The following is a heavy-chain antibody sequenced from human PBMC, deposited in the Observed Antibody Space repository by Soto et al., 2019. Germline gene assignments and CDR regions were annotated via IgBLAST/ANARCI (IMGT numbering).Heavy chain of an antibody. CDR2: ISSNGGST. CDR3: ATALGYLRSNYESYYYYMDV. CDR1: GFTFSSYA. D-gene: IGHD2-15*01. V-gene: IGHV3-64D*08. J-gene: IGHJ6*03. Sequence: PGGSLRLSCSASGFTFSSYAMHWVRQAPGKGLEYVSAISSNGGSTYYADSVKGRFTISRDNSKNTLYLQMSSLRSEDTAVYYCATALGYLRSNYESYYYYMDVWGKGTTVTVSS.